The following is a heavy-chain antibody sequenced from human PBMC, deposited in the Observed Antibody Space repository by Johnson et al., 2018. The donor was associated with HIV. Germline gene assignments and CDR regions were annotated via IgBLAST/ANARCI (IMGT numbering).Heavy chain of an antibody. D-gene: IGHD2-15*01. CDR2: IKQDGSET. CDR3: ARDGVVVVAGGWGAFDI. CDR1: AFTFSRYW. V-gene: IGHV3-7*01. J-gene: IGHJ3*02. Sequence: EVQLVESGGGLVQPGGSLRLSCAASAFTFSRYWMSWVRQAPGKGLEWVANIKQDGSETYYVDSVKGRFTISRDNAKNSLYLQMNSLRAEDTAVYYCARDGVVVVAGGWGAFDIWGQGTLVTVSS.